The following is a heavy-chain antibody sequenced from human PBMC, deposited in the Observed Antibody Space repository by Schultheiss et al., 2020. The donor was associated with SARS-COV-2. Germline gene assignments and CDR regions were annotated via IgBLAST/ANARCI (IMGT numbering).Heavy chain of an antibody. V-gene: IGHV1-18*01. CDR3: ARDRVVAVAGGVFRY. Sequence: ASVKVSCKASGGTFSSYAISWVRQAPGQGLEWMGWISAYNGNTNYAQKLQGRVTMTTDTSTSTAYMELRSLRSDDTAVYYCARDRVVAVAGGVFRYWGQGTLVTVSS. CDR2: ISAYNGNT. J-gene: IGHJ4*02. CDR1: GGTFSSYA. D-gene: IGHD6-19*01.